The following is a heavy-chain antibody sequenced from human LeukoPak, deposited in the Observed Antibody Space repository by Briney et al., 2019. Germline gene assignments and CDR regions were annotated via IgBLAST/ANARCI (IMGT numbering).Heavy chain of an antibody. CDR1: GFTFSSYD. V-gene: IGHV3-23*01. CDR2: ISRSGGIT. D-gene: IGHD1-26*01. Sequence: GGSLRLSCAASGFTFSSYDMNWVRQAPGKGLEWVSAISRSGGITYYADSVKGGFTISRDNSKNTLYLQMNSLRADDTAVYYCAKDGGSYTGYFDYWGQGTLVTVSS. J-gene: IGHJ4*02. CDR3: AKDGGSYTGYFDY.